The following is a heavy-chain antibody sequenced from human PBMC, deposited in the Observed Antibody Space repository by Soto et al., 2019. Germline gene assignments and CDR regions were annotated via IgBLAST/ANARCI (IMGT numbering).Heavy chain of an antibody. CDR2: ISGSGGST. J-gene: IGHJ6*03. CDR3: SKDNDDENNGIYTYSHYVDV. Sequence: GGSLRLSCAASGFTFSSYAMSWVRQAPGKGMEWVSAISGSGGSTYYADSVKGRFTISRGNAKNTLYLQMNSLRAEDTAVYYCSKDNDDENNGIYTYSHYVDVWG. D-gene: IGHD1-7*01. CDR1: GFTFSSYA. V-gene: IGHV3-23*01.